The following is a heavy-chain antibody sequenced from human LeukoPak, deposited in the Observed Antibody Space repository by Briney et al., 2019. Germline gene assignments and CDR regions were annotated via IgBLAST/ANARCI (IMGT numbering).Heavy chain of an antibody. Sequence: GESRKISCKGSGYSFTNYWIGWVRQMPGKGLEWMGIIYPGDSDTRYNPSFQGQVSISADKSISTAYLQWGSLKASDTAMYYCARSDGNYYYFDNWGQGTLVTVSS. CDR3: ARSDGNYYYFDN. CDR1: GYSFTNYW. CDR2: IYPGDSDT. J-gene: IGHJ4*02. D-gene: IGHD1-26*01. V-gene: IGHV5-51*01.